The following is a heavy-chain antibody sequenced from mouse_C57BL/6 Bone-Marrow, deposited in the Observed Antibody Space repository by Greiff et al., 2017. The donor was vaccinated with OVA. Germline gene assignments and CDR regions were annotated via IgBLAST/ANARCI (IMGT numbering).Heavy chain of an antibody. CDR1: GFTFSSYA. D-gene: IGHD1-1*01. CDR3: TRDHYGSALYAMDY. V-gene: IGHV5-9-1*02. Sequence: EVMLVESGEGLVKPGGSLKLSCAASGFTFSSYAMSWVRQTPEKRLEWVAYISSGGDYIYYADTVKGRFTISRDNARNTLYLQMSSLKSEDTAMYYCTRDHYGSALYAMDYWGQGTSVTVSS. J-gene: IGHJ4*01. CDR2: ISSGGDYI.